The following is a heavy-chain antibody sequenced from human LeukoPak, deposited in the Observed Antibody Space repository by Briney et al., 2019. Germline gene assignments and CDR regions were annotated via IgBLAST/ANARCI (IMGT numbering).Heavy chain of an antibody. CDR2: IKQDGSEK. CDR1: GFTFSSYW. Sequence: GGSLRLSCAASGFTFSSYWMSWVRQAPGKGLEWVANIKQDGSEKYYVDSVKGRFTISRDNAQNSLYLQMNSLRAEDTAVYYCARDGTAMLEDNWFDPWGQGTLVTVSS. V-gene: IGHV3-7*01. CDR3: ARDGTAMLEDNWFDP. D-gene: IGHD5-18*01. J-gene: IGHJ5*02.